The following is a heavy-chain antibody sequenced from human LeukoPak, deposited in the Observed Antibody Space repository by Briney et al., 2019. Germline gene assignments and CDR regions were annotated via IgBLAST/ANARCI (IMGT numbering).Heavy chain of an antibody. CDR2: IIGSGGST. V-gene: IGHV3-23*01. Sequence: PGGSLRLSCPASGSTFSSNAMSWVRQPPGKGREWVSAIIGSGGSTYYADSVKGRFTISRDNSKNTLYLQMNSLRAEDTAVYYCAKVAWSYYYDSSGYSILDYWGQGTLVTVSS. D-gene: IGHD3-22*01. CDR3: AKVAWSYYYDSSGYSILDY. CDR1: GSTFSSNA. J-gene: IGHJ4*02.